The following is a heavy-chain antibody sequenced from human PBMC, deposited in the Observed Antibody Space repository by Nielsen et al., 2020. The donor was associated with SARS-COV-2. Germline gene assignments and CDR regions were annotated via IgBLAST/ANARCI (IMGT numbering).Heavy chain of an antibody. D-gene: IGHD3-16*01. CDR2: ISYDGSNK. V-gene: IGHV3-30-3*02. Sequence: GESLKISCAASGFTFSSYAMHWVRQAPGKGLEWVAVISYDGSNKYYADSVKGRFAISRDNSKNTLYLQMSSLRSEDTALYYCTQDVRFGGQGTLVTVSS. CDR3: TQDVRF. CDR1: GFTFSSYA. J-gene: IGHJ1*01.